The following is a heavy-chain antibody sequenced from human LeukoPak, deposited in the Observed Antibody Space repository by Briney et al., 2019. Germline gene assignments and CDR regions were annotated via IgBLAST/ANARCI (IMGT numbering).Heavy chain of an antibody. Sequence: SGTLSLTCAVYGGSFSGYYWSWIRQPPGKGLEWIGEINHSGSTNYNPSLKSRVTISVDTSKNQFSLKLSSVTAADTAVYYCARGLPRGIAAAGHRFDIWGQGTMVTVSS. J-gene: IGHJ3*02. V-gene: IGHV4-34*01. CDR1: GGSFSGYY. CDR2: INHSGST. CDR3: ARGLPRGIAAAGHRFDI. D-gene: IGHD6-13*01.